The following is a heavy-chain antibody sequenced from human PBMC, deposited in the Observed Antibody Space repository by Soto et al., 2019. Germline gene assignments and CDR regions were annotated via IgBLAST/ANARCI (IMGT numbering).Heavy chain of an antibody. V-gene: IGHV3-30*18. CDR3: VKDRRTEAYGMEV. J-gene: IGHJ6*02. CDR1: GFTFSSYG. CDR2: ISHDGTRK. Sequence: QVQLVESGGGVVQPGRSLRLSCAASGFTFSSYGVRWVRQAPSRGLEWVAVISHDGTRKHYGDSVKGRFTISRDNSQNTLYLHMDSLRAEDTAIYYCVKDRRTEAYGMEVWGQGTTVTVSS. D-gene: IGHD2-21*01.